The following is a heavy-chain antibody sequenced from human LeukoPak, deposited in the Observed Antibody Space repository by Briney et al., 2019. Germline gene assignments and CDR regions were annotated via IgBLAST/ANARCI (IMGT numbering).Heavy chain of an antibody. V-gene: IGHV3-21*01. CDR1: GFTFSSYS. J-gene: IGHJ6*03. CDR2: ISSSSSYI. Sequence: GGSLRLSCAASGFTFSSYSMNWVRQAPGKGLEWVSSISSSSSYIYYADSVKGRFTISRDNAKNSLYLQMNSLRAEDTAVYYCARWPVVPAAMDYYYMDVWGKGTTVTVSS. CDR3: ARWPVVPAAMDYYYMDV. D-gene: IGHD2-2*01.